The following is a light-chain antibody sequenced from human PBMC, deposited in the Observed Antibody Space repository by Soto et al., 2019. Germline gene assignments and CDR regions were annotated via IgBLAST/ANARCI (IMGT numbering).Light chain of an antibody. CDR2: GAS. CDR1: QSVSSN. CDR3: QQSNNWPYT. J-gene: IGKJ2*01. V-gene: IGKV3-15*01. Sequence: EIVMTQFPATMYVSPGERATLSCRASQSVSSNLAWYQQKPGQAPRLLFYGASTRATGLPARFSGSGSGTDFTLTISSLQSEDFAVYYCQQSNNWPYTFGQGTKLEIK.